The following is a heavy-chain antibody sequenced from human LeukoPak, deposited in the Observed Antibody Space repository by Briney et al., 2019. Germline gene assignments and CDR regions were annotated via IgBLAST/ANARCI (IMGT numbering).Heavy chain of an antibody. CDR3: ARENYYDNGRGFDS. Sequence: PGESLRLTCAASGFTFSTYNMNWVRQAPGQGLEWVSYISSSSSTIYYADSVKGRFTLFRDNAKNSLYLQMNSLRDEDTALYYCARENYYDNGRGFDSWGQGTLVTVSS. V-gene: IGHV3-48*02. CDR2: ISSSSSTI. J-gene: IGHJ4*02. CDR1: GFTFSTYN. D-gene: IGHD3-22*01.